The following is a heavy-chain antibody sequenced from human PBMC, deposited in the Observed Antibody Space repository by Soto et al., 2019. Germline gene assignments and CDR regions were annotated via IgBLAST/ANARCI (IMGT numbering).Heavy chain of an antibody. V-gene: IGHV3-74*01. CDR2: INSDGRSI. CDR3: AREEGAAFYYDGMDV. Sequence: EVQLVESGGGLVQPGGSLRLSCAASGFTFSSYWMHWVRQAPGKGLVWVSRINSDGRSISYADSVKGRFTISRDNAKNTLYLHMNSLRAEDTAVYYCAREEGAAFYYDGMDVWGQGTTVTVSS. CDR1: GFTFSSYW. J-gene: IGHJ6*02.